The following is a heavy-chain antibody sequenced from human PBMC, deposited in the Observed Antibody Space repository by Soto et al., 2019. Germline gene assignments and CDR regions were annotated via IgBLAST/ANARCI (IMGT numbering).Heavy chain of an antibody. CDR2: INPNSGGT. V-gene: IGHV1-2*02. CDR3: ARDSYSSGWYSDY. Sequence: ASVKVSCKASGYTFTGYYMHWVRQAPGQGLEWMGWINPNSGGTNYAQKFQSRVTMTRDTSISTAYMELSRLRSDDTAVYYCARDSYSSGWYSDYWGQGTLVTVSS. D-gene: IGHD6-19*01. CDR1: GYTFTGYY. J-gene: IGHJ4*02.